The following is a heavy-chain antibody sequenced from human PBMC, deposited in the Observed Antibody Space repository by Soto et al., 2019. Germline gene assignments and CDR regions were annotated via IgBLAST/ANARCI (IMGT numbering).Heavy chain of an antibody. J-gene: IGHJ5*02. D-gene: IGHD6-13*01. CDR1: GYTFTSYY. CDR3: ARGLLAAAKSSNWFDP. Sequence: ASVKVSCKASGYTFTSYYINWVRQATGQGLEWMGWMNPNSGNTGYAQKFQGRVTMTRNTSISTAYMELSSLRSEDTAVYYCARGLLAAAKSSNWFDPWGQGTLVTVSS. V-gene: IGHV1-8*01. CDR2: MNPNSGNT.